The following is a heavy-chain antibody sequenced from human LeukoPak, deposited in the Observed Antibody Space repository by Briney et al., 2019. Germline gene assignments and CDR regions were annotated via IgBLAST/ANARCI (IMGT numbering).Heavy chain of an antibody. CDR2: INPSAGST. CDR3: ARGDYYDSSGYSHTDY. V-gene: IGHV1-46*01. Sequence: SVKVSCRESGDTFTSYYMHWGRKAHGQGLEWMGIINPSAGSTSYAQKFQGRVTMTRDTSTTTVYMDLSSLRSEDTAVYYCARGDYYDSSGYSHTDYWGQGTLVTVSS. CDR1: GDTFTSYY. J-gene: IGHJ4*02. D-gene: IGHD3-22*01.